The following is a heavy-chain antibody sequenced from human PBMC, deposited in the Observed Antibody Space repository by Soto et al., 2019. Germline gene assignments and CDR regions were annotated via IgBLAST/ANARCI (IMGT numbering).Heavy chain of an antibody. V-gene: IGHV4-4*07. CDR1: GGSISKFY. CDR3: VRDGSNTLRDWFDP. J-gene: IGHJ5*02. D-gene: IGHD7-27*01. CDR2: VYATGTT. Sequence: QVQLQESGPGVVKPSETLSLSCSVSGGSISKFYWSWIRKTAGKGLEWIGRVYATGTTAYNPTLRCSITRSEDISKKTFPLRLTYATAADSGLYYCVRDGSNTLRDWFDPWGQGKLVTVSS.